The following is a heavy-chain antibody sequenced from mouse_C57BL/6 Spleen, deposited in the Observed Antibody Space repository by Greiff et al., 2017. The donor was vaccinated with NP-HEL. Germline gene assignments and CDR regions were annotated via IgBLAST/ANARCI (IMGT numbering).Heavy chain of an antibody. CDR3: ARGMGLNYFDY. Sequence: VKLMESGPELVKPGASVKISCKASGYAFSSSWMNWVKQRPGKGLEWIGRIYPGDGDTNYNGKFKGKATLTADKSSSTAYMQLSSLTSEDSAVYFCARGMGLNYFDYWGQGTTLTVSS. V-gene: IGHV1-82*01. CDR1: GYAFSSSW. J-gene: IGHJ2*01. CDR2: IYPGDGDT. D-gene: IGHD2-4*01.